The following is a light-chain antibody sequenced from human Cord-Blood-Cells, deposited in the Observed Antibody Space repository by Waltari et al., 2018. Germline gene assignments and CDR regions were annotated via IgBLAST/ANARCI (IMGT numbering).Light chain of an antibody. CDR2: SNN. J-gene: IGLJ3*02. V-gene: IGLV1-44*01. CDR3: AAWDDSLNGWV. CDR1: SSNIGSNT. Sequence: QSVLTQPPSASGTPGQRVTISCSGSSSNIGSNTVNWYQQLPGTAPKLLIHSNNQRPSVVPDRCSGSKSGTSASLAISGLQSEDEADYYCAAWDDSLNGWVFGGGTKLTVL.